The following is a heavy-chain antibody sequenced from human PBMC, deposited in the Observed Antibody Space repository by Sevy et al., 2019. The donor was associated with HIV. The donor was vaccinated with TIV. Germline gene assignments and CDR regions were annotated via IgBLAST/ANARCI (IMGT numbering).Heavy chain of an antibody. CDR1: GFTFSDYY. CDR3: GGGGGGIAAAASFFDY. CDR2: ISSSGSTI. J-gene: IGHJ4*02. D-gene: IGHD6-13*01. Sequence: GGSLRLSCAASGFTFSDYYMSWIRQAPGKGLEWVSYISSSGSTIYYADSVKGRFTISRDNAKNSLYLQMNSLRAEDTAGYYCGGGGGGIAAAASFFDYWGQGTLVTVSS. V-gene: IGHV3-11*01.